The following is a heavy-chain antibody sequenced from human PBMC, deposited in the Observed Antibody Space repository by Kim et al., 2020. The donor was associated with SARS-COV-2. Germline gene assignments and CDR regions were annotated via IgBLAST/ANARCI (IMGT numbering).Heavy chain of an antibody. CDR2: FDPEDGET. Sequence: ASVKVSCKVSGYTLTELSMHWVRQAPGKGLEWMGGFDPEDGETIYAQKFQGRVTMTEDTSTDTAYMELSSLRSEHTAVYYCATQGPYYYDSSGYYRFWGQGTLVTVSS. D-gene: IGHD3-22*01. V-gene: IGHV1-24*01. J-gene: IGHJ4*02. CDR3: ATQGPYYYDSSGYYRF. CDR1: GYTLTELS.